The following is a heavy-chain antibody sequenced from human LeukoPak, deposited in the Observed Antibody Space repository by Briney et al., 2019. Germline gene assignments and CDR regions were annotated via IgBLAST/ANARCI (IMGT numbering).Heavy chain of an antibody. CDR3: ARYQGWGPRTFDY. V-gene: IGHV4-4*02. D-gene: IGHD2-2*01. CDR2: IYHSGST. J-gene: IGHJ4*02. Sequence: PSGTLSLTCAVSGGSISSSNWWSWVRQPPGKGLEWIGEIYHSGSTNCNPSLKSRVTISVDKSKNQFSLKLSSVTAADTAVYYCARYQGWGPRTFDYWGQGTLVTVSS. CDR1: GGSISSSNW.